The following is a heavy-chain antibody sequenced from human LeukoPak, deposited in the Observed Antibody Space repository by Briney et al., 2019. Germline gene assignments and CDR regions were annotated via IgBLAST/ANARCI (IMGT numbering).Heavy chain of an antibody. Sequence: QPGGSLRLSCAASGLSFSSFAMSWVRQGPARGLEWVSSITGNGETFYADSVKGRFTLSSDISRNTVYFQLNNLRVEDTAVYYCARASWVSSTDAVRWGQGTLVTVSS. V-gene: IGHV3-23*01. CDR1: GLSFSSFA. J-gene: IGHJ4*02. D-gene: IGHD3-16*01. CDR3: ARASWVSSTDAVR. CDR2: ITGNGET.